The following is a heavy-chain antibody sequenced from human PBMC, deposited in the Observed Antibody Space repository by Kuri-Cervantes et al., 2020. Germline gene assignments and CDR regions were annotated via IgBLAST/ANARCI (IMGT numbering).Heavy chain of an antibody. CDR3: ARDGLYHYDY. J-gene: IGHJ4*02. V-gene: IGHV1-2*02. CDR2: INPNSGGT. D-gene: IGHD3-16*01. CDR1: GYTFTVYY. Sequence: ASVKVSCKASGYTFTVYYIHWVRQAPGQGLEWMGWINPNSGGTNYAQNLQGRVTMTTDTSTSTAYMEVRSLRSDDTAVYYCARDGLYHYDYWGQGTLVTVSS.